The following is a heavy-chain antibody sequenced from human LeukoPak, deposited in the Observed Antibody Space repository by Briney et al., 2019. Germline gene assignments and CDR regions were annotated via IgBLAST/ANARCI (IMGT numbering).Heavy chain of an antibody. Sequence: GRSLRLSWAASGFTFSSYAMHWVRQAPGKGLEWVAVISYDGSNKYYADSVKGRFTTSRDNSKNTLYLQMNSLRAEDTAVYYCARDLAFMVRGVSLDYWGQGTLVTVSS. CDR2: ISYDGSNK. V-gene: IGHV3-30-3*01. J-gene: IGHJ4*02. D-gene: IGHD3-10*01. CDR3: ARDLAFMVRGVSLDY. CDR1: GFTFSSYA.